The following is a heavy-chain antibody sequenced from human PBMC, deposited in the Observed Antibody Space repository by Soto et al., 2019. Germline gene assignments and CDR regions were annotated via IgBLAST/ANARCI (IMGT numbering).Heavy chain of an antibody. D-gene: IGHD3-16*01. CDR1: GFTFSSYA. CDR3: AKDLGEWLANEFDY. V-gene: IGHV3-23*01. J-gene: IGHJ4*02. CDR2: ISGSGGST. Sequence: GGSLRLSCAASGFTFSSYAMSWVRQAPGKGLEWVSAISGSGGSTYYADSVKGRFTISRDNSKNTLYLQMNNLRAEDTAVYYCAKDLGEWLANEFDYWGQGTLVTVSS.